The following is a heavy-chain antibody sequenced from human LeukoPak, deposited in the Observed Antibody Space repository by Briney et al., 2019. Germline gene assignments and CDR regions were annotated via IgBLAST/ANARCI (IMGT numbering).Heavy chain of an antibody. V-gene: IGHV3-74*01. Sequence: GGSLRLSCAASGFTFSSYWMYWVRQAPGKGLVWVSRIASDGSSTTYADSVKGRFTISKDNAKNTLYLQMNRPRAEDTAVYYCTREGGIYGDYDYWGQGTLVTVSS. CDR1: GFTFSSYW. D-gene: IGHD4-17*01. CDR3: TREGGIYGDYDY. CDR2: IASDGSST. J-gene: IGHJ4*02.